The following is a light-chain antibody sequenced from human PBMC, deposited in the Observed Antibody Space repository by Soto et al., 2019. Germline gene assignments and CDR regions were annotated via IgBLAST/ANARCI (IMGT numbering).Light chain of an antibody. CDR1: QSVHRD. V-gene: IGKV3-15*01. CDR3: QQYNNWPPLT. CDR2: DAS. J-gene: IGKJ4*01. Sequence: EIVMTQSPATLSVSPGEGATLSCRASQSVHRDLAWYQQKPGQAPRLLIYDASTRATCIPARFSGSGSGTEFTLTISSLQSEDFAVYYCQQYNNWPPLTFGGGTKVEI.